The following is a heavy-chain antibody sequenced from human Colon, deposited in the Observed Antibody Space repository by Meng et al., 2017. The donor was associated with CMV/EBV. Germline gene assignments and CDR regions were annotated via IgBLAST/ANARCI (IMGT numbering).Heavy chain of an antibody. D-gene: IGHD2-15*01. V-gene: IGHV4-34*01. Sequence: VYGGSFGGYCCTCMRLRPGEGLAWFGGINHNGGSYYDSSLKNRVTFSVDTTKNQFSLSLTSVTAADAAIYYCAKRWYAGSSNWFDPWGQGTLVTVSS. CDR2: INHNGGS. J-gene: IGHJ5*02. CDR3: AKRWYAGSSNWFDP. CDR1: GGSFGGYC.